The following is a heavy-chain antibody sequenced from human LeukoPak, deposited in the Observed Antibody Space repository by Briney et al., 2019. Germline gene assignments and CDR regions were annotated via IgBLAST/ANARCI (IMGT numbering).Heavy chain of an antibody. CDR3: ARPRLLYGSGPILV. J-gene: IGHJ4*02. Sequence: PSETLSLTCAVYGGSFSGYYWSWIRQPPGKGLEWIGEMSHSGYPNYNPSLKSRVAISVDTSKNQFSLNLTSVTAADTAVYYCARPRLLYGSGPILVWGQGNLVTVSS. V-gene: IGHV4-34*01. D-gene: IGHD3-10*01. CDR2: MSHSGYP. CDR1: GGSFSGYY.